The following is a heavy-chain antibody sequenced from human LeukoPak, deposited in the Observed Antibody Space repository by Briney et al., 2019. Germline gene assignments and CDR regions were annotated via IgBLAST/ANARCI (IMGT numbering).Heavy chain of an antibody. J-gene: IGHJ3*02. CDR1: GFTFGSYG. CDR2: ISYDGSNK. CDR3: AKIAAAGPGAFGI. Sequence: GGSLRLSCAASGFTFGSYGMHWVRQAPGKGLEWVAVISYDGSNKYYADSVKGRFTISRDDSKNTLYLQMNSLRAEDTAVYYCAKIAAAGPGAFGIWGQGTMVTVSS. V-gene: IGHV3-30*18. D-gene: IGHD6-13*01.